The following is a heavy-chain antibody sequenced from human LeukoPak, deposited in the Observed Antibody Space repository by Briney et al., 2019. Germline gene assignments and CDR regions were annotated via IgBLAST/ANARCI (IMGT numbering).Heavy chain of an antibody. CDR2: ISSSSIYV. CDR3: AKDSDYYHSSGYYYAYFQH. Sequence: NPGGSLRLSCATSGFTFSDYDMNWVRQAPGKGLEWVSSISSSSIYVSYADSVKGRYTISRDNAKNSLYLQMNSLRDEDTAVYYCAKDSDYYHSSGYYYAYFQHWGQGTLVTVSS. CDR1: GFTFSDYD. V-gene: IGHV3-21*01. D-gene: IGHD3-22*01. J-gene: IGHJ1*01.